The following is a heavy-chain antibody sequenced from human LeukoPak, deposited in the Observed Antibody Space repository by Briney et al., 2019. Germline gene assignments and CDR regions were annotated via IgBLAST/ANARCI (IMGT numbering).Heavy chain of an antibody. J-gene: IGHJ2*01. CDR1: GFTFSNFA. V-gene: IGHV3-33*06. CDR3: AKTATYDWFFDL. CDR2: VWYGGSST. Sequence: SGGSLRLSCAASGFTFSNFAIHWVRQAPGKGLEWVAVVWYGGSSTYYADPVKGRFTVSRDNSKSILYLQMNSLRAEDTAVYYCAKTATYDWFFDLWGRGTLVTVSS. D-gene: IGHD3-16*01.